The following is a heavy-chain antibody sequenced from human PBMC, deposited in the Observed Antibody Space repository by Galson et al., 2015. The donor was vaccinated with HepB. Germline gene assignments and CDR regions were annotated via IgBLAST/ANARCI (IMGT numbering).Heavy chain of an antibody. Sequence: SLRLSCAASGFTFSTYWTHWVRQVPGKGLVWVSRINADGSYKTDADSVKGRFTISRDNTKNTLYLQMNSLRGEDSAVYYCVRGRPGSTYYCPMDVWGQGTTVSVSS. CDR2: INADGSYK. V-gene: IGHV3-74*03. CDR3: VRGRPGSTYYCPMDV. J-gene: IGHJ6*02. D-gene: IGHD2-15*01. CDR1: GFTFSTYW.